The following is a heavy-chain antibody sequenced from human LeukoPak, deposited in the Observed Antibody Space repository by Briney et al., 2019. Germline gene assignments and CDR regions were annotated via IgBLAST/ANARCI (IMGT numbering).Heavy chain of an antibody. CDR1: GGSISTYY. J-gene: IGHJ4*02. CDR3: ARAQLVAALDY. CDR2: IYYSGST. D-gene: IGHD6-6*01. Sequence: SETLSLTCIVSGGSISTYYWNWIRQPPGKGLEWIGSIYYSGSTYYNPSLKSRVTISVDTSKNQFSLKLSSVTAADTAVYYCARAQLVAALDYWGQGTLVTVSS. V-gene: IGHV4-59*05.